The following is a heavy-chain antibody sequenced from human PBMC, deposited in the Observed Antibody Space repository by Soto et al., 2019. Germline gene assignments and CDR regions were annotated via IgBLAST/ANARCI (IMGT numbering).Heavy chain of an antibody. J-gene: IGHJ4*02. Sequence: EVQLVESGGGLVQPGGSLRLSCAASGFTFSSYWMHWVRQAPGKGLVWVSRINSDGSTTSYADSVKGRFAISRDNAKNTLYLQMNSPRAEDTAVYYCARVGVGAYHFDYWGQGTVVTVPS. CDR3: ARVGVGAYHFDY. CDR1: GFTFSSYW. CDR2: INSDGSTT. D-gene: IGHD1-26*01. V-gene: IGHV3-74*01.